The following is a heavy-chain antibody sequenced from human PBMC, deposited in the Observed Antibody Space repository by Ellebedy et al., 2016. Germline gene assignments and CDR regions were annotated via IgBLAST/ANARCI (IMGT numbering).Heavy chain of an antibody. CDR2: ISNNADTT. CDR3: TRGASALAFDY. D-gene: IGHD3-3*02. J-gene: IGHJ4*02. CDR1: GFPFSNYA. V-gene: IGHV3-23*01. Sequence: GGSLRLXXAASGFPFSNYAMSWVRQAPGKGLEWVSSISNNADTTLYAGSVKGRFTISRDNSKNIVSLEMNNLRAEDTALYYCTRGASALAFDYWGQGTLGTVSS.